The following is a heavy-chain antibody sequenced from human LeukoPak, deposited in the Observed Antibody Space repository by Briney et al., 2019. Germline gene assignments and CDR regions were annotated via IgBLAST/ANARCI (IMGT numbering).Heavy chain of an antibody. V-gene: IGHV4-31*03. Sequence: PSQTLSLTCTVSGGSISSGGYSWSWIRQHPGQGLEWIGYIYYSGSTYYNPSLKSRVTISVDTSKNQFSLKLSSVTAADTAVYYCARASTRAKIWAFDIWGQGTMVTVSS. D-gene: IGHD2-2*01. CDR2: IYYSGST. CDR3: ARASTRAKIWAFDI. CDR1: GGSISSGGYS. J-gene: IGHJ3*02.